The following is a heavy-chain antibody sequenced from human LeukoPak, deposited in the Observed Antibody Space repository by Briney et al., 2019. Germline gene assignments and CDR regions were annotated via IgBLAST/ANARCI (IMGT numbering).Heavy chain of an antibody. D-gene: IGHD4-11*01. CDR1: GFTFSTKF. J-gene: IGHJ4*02. CDR3: ARGGTTVTTFDY. Sequence: GGSLRLSCAASGFTFSTKFMSWVRQVPGEGLEWVSIIYTDGTTYYADSVKGRFTISRDNSKNTLYLQMNSLRAEDTAVYYCARGGTTVTTFDYWGQGTLVTVSS. CDR2: IYTDGTT. V-gene: IGHV3-53*01.